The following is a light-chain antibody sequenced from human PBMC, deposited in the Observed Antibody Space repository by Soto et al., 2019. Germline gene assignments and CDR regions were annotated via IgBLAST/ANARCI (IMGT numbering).Light chain of an antibody. CDR3: QQSYSTPLT. CDR1: QSISSY. Sequence: DIQMTQSPSSLSASVGDRVTITCRASQSISSYLNWYQQKPGKAPKLLIYAASSLQSGVPSRFSCSRSGTDFTLTISSLQPEDFATYYWQQSYSTPLTFGRGTKVEIK. CDR2: AAS. J-gene: IGKJ4*01. V-gene: IGKV1-39*01.